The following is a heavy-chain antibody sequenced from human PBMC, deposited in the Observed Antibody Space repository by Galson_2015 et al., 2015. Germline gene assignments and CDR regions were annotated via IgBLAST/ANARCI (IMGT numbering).Heavy chain of an antibody. CDR3: TLRTPSSRWYPLYYYGMDV. CDR1: GFTFSSYA. CDR2: IKSKTDGGTT. V-gene: IGHV3-15*01. J-gene: IGHJ6*02. Sequence: SLRLSCAASGFTFSSYAMSWVRQAPGKGLEWVGRIKSKTDGGTTDYAAPVTGRFTISRDDSKNTLYLHMNSLKTEDSAVYYCTLRTPSSRWYPLYYYGMDVWGQGTTVTVSS. D-gene: IGHD6-19*01.